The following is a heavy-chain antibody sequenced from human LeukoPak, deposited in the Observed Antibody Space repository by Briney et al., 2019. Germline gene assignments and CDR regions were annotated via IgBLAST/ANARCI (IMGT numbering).Heavy chain of an antibody. J-gene: IGHJ4*02. Sequence: NPSETLSLTCAVYGGSFSGYYWSWIRQPPGKGLEWIGEINHSGSTNYNPSLKSRVTISVDTSKNQFSLKLSSVTAADTAVYYCARGRYYYDSSGTGYFDYWGQGTLVTVSS. CDR2: INHSGST. CDR3: ARGRYYYDSSGTGYFDY. D-gene: IGHD3-22*01. CDR1: GGSFSGYY. V-gene: IGHV4-34*01.